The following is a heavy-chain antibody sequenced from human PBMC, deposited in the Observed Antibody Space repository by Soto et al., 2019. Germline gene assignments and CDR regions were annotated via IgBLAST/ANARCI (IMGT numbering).Heavy chain of an antibody. CDR3: ARSGYCSGGSCYVPLSGMDV. J-gene: IGHJ6*02. CDR2: IYTSGST. Sequence: SETLSLTCTVSGGSISSYYWSWIRQPAGKGLEWIGRIYTSGSTNYNPSLKSRVTMTRDTSISTAYMELSRLRSDDTAVYYCARSGYCSGGSCYVPLSGMDVWGQGTTVTVSS. CDR1: GGSISSYY. D-gene: IGHD2-15*01. V-gene: IGHV4-4*07.